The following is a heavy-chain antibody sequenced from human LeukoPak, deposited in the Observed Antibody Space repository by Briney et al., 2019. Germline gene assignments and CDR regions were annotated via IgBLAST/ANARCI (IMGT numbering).Heavy chain of an antibody. CDR2: IYHSGT. V-gene: IGHV4-38-2*02. D-gene: IGHD4-11*01. Sequence: SETLSLTCAVSGYSISSGFFWAWIRQPPGKGLEWIGSIYHSGTYYNPSLESRVTMSIDTSKNQFSLRLSSVTAADTAVYCCARDDYSNYGHYWGQGKLVTVSS. CDR1: GYSISSGFF. CDR3: ARDDYSNYGHY. J-gene: IGHJ4*02.